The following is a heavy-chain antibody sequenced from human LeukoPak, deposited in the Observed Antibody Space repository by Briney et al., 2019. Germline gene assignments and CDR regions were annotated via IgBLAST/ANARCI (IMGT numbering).Heavy chain of an antibody. CDR2: INHSGST. J-gene: IGHJ4*02. D-gene: IGHD5-18*01. CDR3: AAQRNTAISYFDY. Sequence: PSETLSLTCSVSGGSISGSSYYWGWIRQPPGKGLEWIGEINHSGSTNYNPSLKSRVTISVDTSKNQFSLKLSSVTAADTAVYYCAAQRNTAISYFDYWGQGTLVTVSS. V-gene: IGHV4-39*07. CDR1: GGSISGSSYY.